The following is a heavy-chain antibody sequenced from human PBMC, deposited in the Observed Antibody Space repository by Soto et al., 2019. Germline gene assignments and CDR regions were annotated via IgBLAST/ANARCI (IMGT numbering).Heavy chain of an antibody. CDR2: IWYDGSNK. D-gene: IGHD1-26*01. CDR3: AGATYYGDLLVGATSYYYYGMDV. CDR1: GFTFSSYG. J-gene: IGHJ6*02. V-gene: IGHV3-33*01. Sequence: GGSLRLSCAASGFTFSSYGMHWVRQAPGKGLEWVAVIWYDGSNKYYADSVKGRFTISRDNSKNTLYLQMNSLRAEDTAVYYCAGATYYGDLLVGATSYYYYGMDVWGQGTTVTVSS.